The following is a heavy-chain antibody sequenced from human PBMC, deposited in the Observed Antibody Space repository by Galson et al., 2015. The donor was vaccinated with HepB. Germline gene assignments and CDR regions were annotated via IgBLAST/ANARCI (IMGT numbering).Heavy chain of an antibody. J-gene: IGHJ4*02. CDR3: ARDPPDSYGDYSVSSGLDY. CDR2: ISSSSSYI. V-gene: IGHV3-21*01. D-gene: IGHD4-17*01. Sequence: SLRLSCAASGFTFSSYSMNWVRQAPGKGLEWVSSISSSSSYIYYADSVKGRFTISRDNAKNSLYLQMNSLRAEDTAVYYCARDPPDSYGDYSVSSGLDYWGQGTLVTVSS. CDR1: GFTFSSYS.